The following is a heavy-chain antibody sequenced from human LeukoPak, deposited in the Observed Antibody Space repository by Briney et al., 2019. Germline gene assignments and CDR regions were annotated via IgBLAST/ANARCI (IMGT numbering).Heavy chain of an antibody. J-gene: IGHJ4*02. V-gene: IGHV3-66*01. D-gene: IGHD2-15*01. CDR2: IYTDGNT. CDR1: EFTVKTNY. CDR3: SRGGGAFCGTSCYRNFDY. Sequence: GGSLRLSCAVSEFTVKTNYMSWVRQAPGKALEWVSTIYTDGNTYYADSAKGRFIISRDNSKNTLYLQMNSLRVDDTAVYYCSRGGGAFCGTSCYRNFDYWGQGTLVTVSS.